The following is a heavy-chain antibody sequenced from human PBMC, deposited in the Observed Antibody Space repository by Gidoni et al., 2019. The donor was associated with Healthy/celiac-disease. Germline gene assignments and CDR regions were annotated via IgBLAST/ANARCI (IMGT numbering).Heavy chain of an antibody. CDR3: ARDHLGGYYFDY. Sequence: QVQLQESGPGLVKPSETLSLTCTVSGGSISSYYWSWIRQPPGKGLEWIGYIYYSGSTNYNPPLKSRVTISVDTSKNQFSLKLSSVTAADTAVYYCARDHLGGYYFDYWGQGTLVTVSS. V-gene: IGHV4-59*01. CDR1: GGSISSYY. CDR2: IYYSGST. J-gene: IGHJ4*02. D-gene: IGHD3-16*01.